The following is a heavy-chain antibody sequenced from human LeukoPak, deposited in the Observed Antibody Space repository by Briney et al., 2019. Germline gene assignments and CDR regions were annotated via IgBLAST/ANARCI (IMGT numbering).Heavy chain of an antibody. D-gene: IGHD3-22*01. CDR2: IKHDGSNK. V-gene: IGHV3-7*01. CDR1: GFTFSSYW. Sequence: GGSLRLSCAASGFTFSSYWMSWVRQAPGKGLEWVANIKHDGSNKYYADSVKGRFTISRDNSKNTLYLQMNSLRAEDTAVYYCARDGSEYYYDSSGFDYWGQGTLVTVSS. J-gene: IGHJ4*02. CDR3: ARDGSEYYYDSSGFDY.